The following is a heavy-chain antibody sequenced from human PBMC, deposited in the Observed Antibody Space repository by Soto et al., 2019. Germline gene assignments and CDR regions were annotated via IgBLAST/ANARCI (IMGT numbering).Heavy chain of an antibody. Sequence: SATLSLTCTVSGGSVTSDEDYWTWIRQSPGKGLEWIGYISNSGSTGYNPSLKTRLSMSVDRSKNQFTLRLTSVTAADTAVYFCATESGSTYGYFDHWGQGTQVTVSS. V-gene: IGHV4-30-4*01. CDR3: ATESGSTYGYFDH. CDR2: ISNSGST. D-gene: IGHD5-18*01. J-gene: IGHJ4*02. CDR1: GGSVTSDEDY.